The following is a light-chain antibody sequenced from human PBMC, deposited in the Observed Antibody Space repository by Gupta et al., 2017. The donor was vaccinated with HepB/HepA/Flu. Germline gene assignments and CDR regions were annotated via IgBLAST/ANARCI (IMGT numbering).Light chain of an antibody. Sequence: DIQLTQSPSFLSASVSDRVTITGRASQDINSYLIWYQQKPGKAPNLLIYRASTWKGGVPSRFSGSGSGTEFTLTISSLQPEDFATYYCQQCNSYPLTFGQGTQVDIK. CDR3: QQCNSYPLT. V-gene: IGKV1-9*01. CDR1: QDINSY. J-gene: IGKJ5*01. CDR2: RAS.